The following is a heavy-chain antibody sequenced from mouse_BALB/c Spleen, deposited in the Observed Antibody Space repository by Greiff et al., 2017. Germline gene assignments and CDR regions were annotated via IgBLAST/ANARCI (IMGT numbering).Heavy chain of an antibody. J-gene: IGHJ4*01. CDR1: GYTFSSYW. CDR3: ARSVIYYDHDKAGYYYAMDY. V-gene: IGHV1-9*01. Sequence: QVQLQQSGAELMKPGASVKISCKATGYTFSSYWIEWVKQRPGHGLEWIGEILPGSGSTNYNEKFKGKATFTADTSSNTAYMQLSSLTSEDSAVYYCARSVIYYDHDKAGYYYAMDYWGQGTSVTVSS. D-gene: IGHD2-4*01. CDR2: ILPGSGST.